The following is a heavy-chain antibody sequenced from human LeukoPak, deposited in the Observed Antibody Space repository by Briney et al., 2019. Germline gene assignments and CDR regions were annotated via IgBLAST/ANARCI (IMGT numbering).Heavy chain of an antibody. CDR3: AKSVTDYWYFDL. V-gene: IGHV3-23*01. CDR2: ISVSGGRT. D-gene: IGHD3-16*02. CDR1: GFTFSSYW. J-gene: IGHJ2*01. Sequence: GASLRLSCAASGFTFSSYWMSWVRQPPGKGLELVSGISVSGGRTYYADSVKGRFTISRDNSKNTLYLQMNSLRAEDTAVYYCAKSVTDYWYFDLWGRGALVTVSS.